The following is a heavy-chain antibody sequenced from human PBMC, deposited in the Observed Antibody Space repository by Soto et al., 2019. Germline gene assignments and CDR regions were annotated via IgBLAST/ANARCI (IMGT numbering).Heavy chain of an antibody. V-gene: IGHV1-69*01. Sequence: QVQLVQSGAEVQKPGSSVKVSCKASGGTFSSYAISWVRQAPGQGLEWMGGIIPIFGTANYAQKFQGRVTITADESTSTAYMELSSLRSEDTAVYYCASRVDYYDSSGYYWGFDYWGQGTLVTVSS. D-gene: IGHD3-22*01. CDR2: IIPIFGTA. CDR3: ASRVDYYDSSGYYWGFDY. J-gene: IGHJ4*02. CDR1: GGTFSSYA.